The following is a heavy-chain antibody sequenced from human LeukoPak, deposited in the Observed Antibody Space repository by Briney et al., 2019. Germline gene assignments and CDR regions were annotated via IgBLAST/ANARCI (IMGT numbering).Heavy chain of an antibody. V-gene: IGHV4-30-4*01. Sequence: PSQTLSLTCTVSGGSISSGDYYWSWIRQPPGKGLEWIGYIYYSGSTYYNTSLKSRVTISVDTSKNQFSLKLSSVTAADTAVYYCARDRIYCSGGSCPPFYYYYGMDVWGQGTTVTVSS. D-gene: IGHD2-15*01. CDR3: ARDRIYCSGGSCPPFYYYYGMDV. CDR2: IYYSGST. J-gene: IGHJ6*02. CDR1: GGSISSGDYY.